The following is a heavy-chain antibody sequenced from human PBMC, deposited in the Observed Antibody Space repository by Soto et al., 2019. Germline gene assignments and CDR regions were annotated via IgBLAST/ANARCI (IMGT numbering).Heavy chain of an antibody. CDR1: GGSIRSSSYY. D-gene: IGHD2-2*01. V-gene: IGHV4-39*01. Sequence: SETLSLTCTVSGGSIRSSSYYWGWIRQPPGKGLEWIGSIYYSGSTYYNPSLESRVTISVDTSKNQFSLKVSSVTAVDTAVYYCARLGGYCTITSCYGYYGMDVWGQGTTVTVSS. CDR2: IYYSGST. J-gene: IGHJ6*02. CDR3: ARLGGYCTITSCYGYYGMDV.